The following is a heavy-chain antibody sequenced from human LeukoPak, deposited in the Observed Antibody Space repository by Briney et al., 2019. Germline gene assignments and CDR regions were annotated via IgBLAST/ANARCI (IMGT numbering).Heavy chain of an antibody. Sequence: SETLSLTCTVSGGSISSSSYYWGWIRQPPGKGLEWIGSMYYTGSTYYNPTLKSRVTISVDTSKNQVSLMLCSVTAADTAVYYCARHLRYSSFDYWGQGTLVTVSS. CDR2: MYYTGST. CDR1: GGSISSSSYY. V-gene: IGHV4-39*01. CDR3: ARHLRYSSFDY. D-gene: IGHD6-13*01. J-gene: IGHJ4*02.